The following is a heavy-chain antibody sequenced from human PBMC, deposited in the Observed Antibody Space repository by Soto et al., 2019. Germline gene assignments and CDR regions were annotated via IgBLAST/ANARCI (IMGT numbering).Heavy chain of an antibody. CDR3: SKDKGGVPAVMGVVEY. Sequence: SLKISCKGSGYSFTSYWIGWVPQMPGKGLEWVSGISWNSGSIGYADSVKGRFTISRDNAKNSLYLQMNSLRAEDTALYYFSKDKGGVPAVMGVVEYRGQGTLVTVSS. J-gene: IGHJ4*02. D-gene: IGHD2-2*01. CDR2: ISWNSGSI. CDR1: GYSFTSYW. V-gene: IGHV3-9*01.